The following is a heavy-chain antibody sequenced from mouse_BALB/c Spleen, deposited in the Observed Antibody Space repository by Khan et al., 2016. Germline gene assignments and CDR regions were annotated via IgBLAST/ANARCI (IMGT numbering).Heavy chain of an antibody. CDR1: GYTFSSYW. D-gene: IGHD3-1*01. CDR3: GGGYWFAY. V-gene: IGHV1-9*01. J-gene: IGHJ3*01. Sequence: QVQLLQSGAELMKPGASVKISCKATGYTFSSYWIEWVKQRPGHGLEWIGEILPGSGSTNYNEKFKGKATFTADTSSNTAYMQLSSLTSEDSAVYYCGGGYWFAYWGQGTLVTVSA. CDR2: ILPGSGST.